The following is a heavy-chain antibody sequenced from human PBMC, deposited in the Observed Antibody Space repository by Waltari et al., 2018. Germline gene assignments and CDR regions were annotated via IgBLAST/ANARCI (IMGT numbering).Heavy chain of an antibody. Sequence: QVQLRQWGAGLLKPSETLSLTCAVYGGSFSGYYWSWIRQPPGKGLEWIGEINHSGSTNYNPSLKSRVTISVDTSKNQFSLKLSSVTAADTAVYYCARERRITMIVVVIRGFDYWGQGTLVTVSS. V-gene: IGHV4-34*01. CDR2: INHSGST. CDR1: GGSFSGYY. J-gene: IGHJ4*02. D-gene: IGHD3-22*01. CDR3: ARERRITMIVVVIRGFDY.